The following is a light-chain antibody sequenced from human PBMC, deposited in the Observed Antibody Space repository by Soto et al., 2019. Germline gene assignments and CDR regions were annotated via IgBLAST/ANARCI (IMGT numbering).Light chain of an antibody. V-gene: IGLV2-8*01. CDR1: SSDVGGYNY. Sequence: QSALAQPPSASGSPGQSVTISCTGTSSDVGGYNYVSWYQQHPGKAPKRMIYEVSKRPSGVPDRFSGSKSGNTASLTVSGLQAEDEAEYYCSSYAGSNNFVFGTGTKVTVL. CDR2: EVS. J-gene: IGLJ1*01. CDR3: SSYAGSNNFV.